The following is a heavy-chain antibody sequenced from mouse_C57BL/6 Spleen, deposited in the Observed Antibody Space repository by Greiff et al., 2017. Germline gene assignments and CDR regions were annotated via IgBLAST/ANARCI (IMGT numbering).Heavy chain of an antibody. CDR3: VNWDVWFAY. Sequence: QVQLKQPGAELVRPGTSVKLSCKASGYTFTSYWMHWVKQRPGQGLEWIGVIDPSDSYTNYNQKFKGKATLTVDTCYSKAYMQISSRTYEDAAVYYCVNWDVWFAYWGQGTLVTVSA. J-gene: IGHJ3*01. D-gene: IGHD4-1*01. CDR2: IDPSDSYT. CDR1: GYTFTSYW. V-gene: IGHV1-59*01.